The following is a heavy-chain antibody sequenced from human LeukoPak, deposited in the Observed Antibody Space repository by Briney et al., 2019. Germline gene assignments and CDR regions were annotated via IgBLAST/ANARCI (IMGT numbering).Heavy chain of an antibody. V-gene: IGHV3-11*01. Sequence: PGGSLRLSCEASGFSLSDYDMNWIRQAPGKGLEWAANISRSYFFVDYAASVKGRFIISRDNGKNSLSLQMDSLRAGDTAVYYCARKILMTSGPNSFPMDVWGQGTTVTVSS. CDR2: ISRSYFFV. CDR3: ARKILMTSGPNSFPMDV. J-gene: IGHJ6*02. D-gene: IGHD1-1*01. CDR1: GFSLSDYD.